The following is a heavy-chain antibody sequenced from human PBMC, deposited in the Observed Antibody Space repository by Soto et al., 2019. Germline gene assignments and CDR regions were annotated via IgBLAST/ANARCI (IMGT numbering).Heavy chain of an antibody. CDR1: GGSISSGDYY. J-gene: IGHJ5*02. D-gene: IGHD6-13*01. Sequence: TLSLTCTVSGGSISSGDYYWSWIRQPPGKGLEWIGYIYYSGSTYYNPSLKSRVTISVDTSKNQFSLNLSSVTAADTAVYYCAARFPGIAAAGTYNWFDPWGQGTLVTVSS. CDR3: AARFPGIAAAGTYNWFDP. CDR2: IYYSGST. V-gene: IGHV4-30-4*01.